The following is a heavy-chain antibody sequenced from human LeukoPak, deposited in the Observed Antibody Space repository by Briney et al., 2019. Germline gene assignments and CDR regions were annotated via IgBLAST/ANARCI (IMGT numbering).Heavy chain of an antibody. CDR2: IYSGGST. CDR3: ARGRRTYYFDY. CDR1: RFTVSTNY. V-gene: IGHV3-53*01. Sequence: GGSLSLSCAASRFTVSTNYMSWVRQAPGKGLEWVSVIYSGGSTYYADSVKGRFTISRDNSKNTLYLQMNSLRAEDTAVYYCARGRRTYYFDYWGQGTLVTVSS. J-gene: IGHJ4*02.